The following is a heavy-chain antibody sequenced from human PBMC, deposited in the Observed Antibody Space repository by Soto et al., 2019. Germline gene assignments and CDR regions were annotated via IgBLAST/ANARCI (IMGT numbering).Heavy chain of an antibody. V-gene: IGHV3-30*04. CDR1: GFTFSNYA. CDR3: ARDFVYDPPLFDY. J-gene: IGHJ4*02. CDR2: ISYDGKKT. D-gene: IGHD3-22*01. Sequence: QVQLVQSGGGVVQPGRSLRLSCAASGFTFSNYALHWVRQAPGKGLEWVALISYDGKKTYYADSVKGRFTISRDNNNNMLSLQMSGLRREDTGVYFCARDFVYDPPLFDYWGKGALVTVSS.